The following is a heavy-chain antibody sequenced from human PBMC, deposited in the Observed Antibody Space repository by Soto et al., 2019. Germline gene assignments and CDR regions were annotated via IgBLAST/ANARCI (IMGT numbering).Heavy chain of an antibody. V-gene: IGHV1-8*01. D-gene: IGHD3-3*01. J-gene: IGHJ6*02. CDR1: GYTFTRFD. CDR3: ARGEYYDFWSGYFPYYYYYGMDV. CDR2: RNSNSGKT. Sequence: APVKVPCKASGYTFTRFDINWVRQANAQELEGMGWRNSNSGKTGYAQKFQGRVTMTMNTSISTAYMELSSLRSEDTAVYYWARGEYYDFWSGYFPYYYYYGMDVLGQGTTVTVSS.